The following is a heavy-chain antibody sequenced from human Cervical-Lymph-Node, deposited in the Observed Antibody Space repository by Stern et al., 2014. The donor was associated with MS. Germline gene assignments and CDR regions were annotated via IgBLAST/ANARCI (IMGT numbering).Heavy chain of an antibody. J-gene: IGHJ5*02. CDR1: GFIFSKAW. CDR3: TTDEVANFAH. CDR2: IKPKTAGETT. V-gene: IGHV3-15*01. Sequence: CAASGFIFSKAWMTWVRQAPGKGLEWVGRIKPKTAGETTNYSTPVQGRFTISRDDSKNIMFLHMSSLRTDDTAVYYCTTDEVANFAHWGPGILVTVSS.